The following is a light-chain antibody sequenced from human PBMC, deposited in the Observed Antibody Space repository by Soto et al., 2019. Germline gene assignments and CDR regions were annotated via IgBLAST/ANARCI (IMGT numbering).Light chain of an antibody. V-gene: IGLV2-11*01. J-gene: IGLJ2*01. CDR2: DVS. CDR3: SSYTSASTPLV. Sequence: QSALTQPRSVSGSPGQSVTISCTGTRSDVGGYNYVSWYQQHPGKAPKLMIYDVSKRPSGVPDRFSSSKSGNTASLTISGLQAEDEADYYCSSYTSASTPLVFGGGTKLTVL. CDR1: RSDVGGYNY.